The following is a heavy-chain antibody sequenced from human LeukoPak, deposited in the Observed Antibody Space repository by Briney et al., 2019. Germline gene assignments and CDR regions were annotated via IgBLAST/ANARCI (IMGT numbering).Heavy chain of an antibody. CDR1: GGSISSGDYY. J-gene: IGHJ5*02. Sequence: SETLSLTCTVSGGSISSGDYYWSWIRQPPGKGLEWIGYIYYSGSTYYNPSLKSRVTISVDTSKNQFSLKLSSVTAADTAVYYCAREEGDSSGYYYGNWFDPWGQGTLVTVSS. V-gene: IGHV4-30-4*01. CDR2: IYYSGST. D-gene: IGHD3-22*01. CDR3: AREEGDSSGYYYGNWFDP.